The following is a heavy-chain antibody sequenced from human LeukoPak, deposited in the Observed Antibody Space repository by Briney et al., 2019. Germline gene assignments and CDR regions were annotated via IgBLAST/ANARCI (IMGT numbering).Heavy chain of an antibody. CDR2: IRYDGSNK. D-gene: IGHD1-26*01. V-gene: IGHV3-30*02. Sequence: GGSLRLSCAVSGFTFRSYGMHWVRQAPGKGLEWVACIRYDGSNKYYADSVKGRFTISRDNSKNTLYLQMNSLRAEDTAVYYCAKVRWDHRELLLALDYWGQGTLVTVSS. CDR3: AKVRWDHRELLLALDY. CDR1: GFTFRSYG. J-gene: IGHJ4*02.